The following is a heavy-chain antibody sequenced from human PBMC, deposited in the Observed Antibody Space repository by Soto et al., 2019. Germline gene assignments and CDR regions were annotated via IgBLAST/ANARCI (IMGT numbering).Heavy chain of an antibody. J-gene: IGHJ5*02. D-gene: IGHD3-10*01. CDR3: ARVEYPGVRENNWFAP. CDR2: ILAIVGTA. CDR1: GGTFSSYA. Sequence: QVQLVQSGAEVKKPGSSVKVSCKASGGTFSSYAISWVRQAPGHRGEGMGGILAIVGTANYVQKIQGRVTIHADESTSTAYMELSNLRSEDTAVYYCARVEYPGVRENNWFAPWGQGTLVRVSS. V-gene: IGHV1-69*01.